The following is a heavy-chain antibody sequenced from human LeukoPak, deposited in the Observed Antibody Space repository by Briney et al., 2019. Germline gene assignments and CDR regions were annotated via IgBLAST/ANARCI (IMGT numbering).Heavy chain of an antibody. V-gene: IGHV3-11*05. J-gene: IGHJ6*02. D-gene: IGHD1-1*01. CDR1: GFTFSDYY. CDR3: ARARERSSYYYYGMDV. Sequence: GGSLTLPCAASGFTFSDYYMSWVRQPPGKGLEWVSYISTGISYTNYADSVKGRLTISRDNAKNSLYLQMNSLRAEDTAVYYCARARERSSYYYYGMDVWGQGTTVTVSS. CDR2: ISTGISYT.